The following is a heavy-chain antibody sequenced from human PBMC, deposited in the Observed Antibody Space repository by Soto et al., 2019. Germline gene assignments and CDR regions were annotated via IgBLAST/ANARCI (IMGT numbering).Heavy chain of an antibody. CDR1: GFSFSISP. V-gene: IGHV3-30-3*01. J-gene: IGHJ4*02. CDR3: ARDPKTSGGQHWAFNYFDS. Sequence: GGSLRLSCAASGFSFSISPMHWVRQAPGKGPEWVALISYDGTNKFYADSVKGRFTISRDNSKSTLYLQVDSLRPEDAAVYYCARDPKTSGGQHWAFNYFDSWGQGTPVTVSS. D-gene: IGHD7-27*01. CDR2: ISYDGTNK.